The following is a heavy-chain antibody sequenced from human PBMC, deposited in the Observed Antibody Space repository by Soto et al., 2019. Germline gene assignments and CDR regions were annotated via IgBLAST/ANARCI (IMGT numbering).Heavy chain of an antibody. CDR1: GFTFSSYA. J-gene: IGHJ5*02. Sequence: PGGSLRLSCAASGFTFSSYAMHWVRQAPGKGLEWVAVISYDGSNKYYADSVKGRFTISRDNSKNTLYLQMNSLRAEDTAVHYCARDLTVAGISFRFDPWGQGTLVTVSS. D-gene: IGHD6-19*01. CDR2: ISYDGSNK. V-gene: IGHV3-30-3*01. CDR3: ARDLTVAGISFRFDP.